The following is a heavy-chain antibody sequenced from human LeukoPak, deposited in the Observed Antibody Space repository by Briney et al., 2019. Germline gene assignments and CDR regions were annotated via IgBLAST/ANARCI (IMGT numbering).Heavy chain of an antibody. CDR1: GFTFSNYW. J-gene: IGHJ4*02. Sequence: GGSLRLSCAASGFTFSNYWMSRVRQAPGKGLEWVANIKLDGSEKYYVDSVKGRFTISRDNAKKSLYLQMNSLRDEDTAVYYCARDFFAFGGVIALLDYWGQGTLVTVSS. V-gene: IGHV3-7*01. D-gene: IGHD3-16*02. CDR2: IKLDGSEK. CDR3: ARDFFAFGGVIALLDY.